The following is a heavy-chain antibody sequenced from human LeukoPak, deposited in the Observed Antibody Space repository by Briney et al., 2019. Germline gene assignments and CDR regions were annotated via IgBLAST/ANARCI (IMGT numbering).Heavy chain of an antibody. CDR1: GFSFSGAA. D-gene: IGHD2-21*02. V-gene: IGHV3-73*01. J-gene: IGHJ4*02. CDR3: TRLWGDCGGDCYSRDY. Sequence: GSLRLSCAAPGFSFSGAAMHCVRQASGKGLEWVGRIRSKDNSYATAYGASVKGRFTISRDDSKNTAYLQMKSLKIEDTAVYCCTRLWGDCGGDCYSRDYWGQGTLVTVSS. CDR2: IRSKDNSYAT.